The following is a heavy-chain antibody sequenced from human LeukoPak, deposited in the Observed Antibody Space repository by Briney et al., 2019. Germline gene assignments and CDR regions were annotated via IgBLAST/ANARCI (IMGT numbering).Heavy chain of an antibody. Sequence: GGSLRLPCSASGFTFSSYAMHWVRQAPGKGLEYVSAISSNGGSTYYADSVKGRFTISRDNSKNTLYLQMSSLRAEDTAVYYCVKDWGITFGGVISHDAFDIWGQGTMVTVSS. D-gene: IGHD3-16*02. CDR2: ISSNGGST. J-gene: IGHJ3*02. CDR3: VKDWGITFGGVISHDAFDI. CDR1: GFTFSSYA. V-gene: IGHV3-64D*06.